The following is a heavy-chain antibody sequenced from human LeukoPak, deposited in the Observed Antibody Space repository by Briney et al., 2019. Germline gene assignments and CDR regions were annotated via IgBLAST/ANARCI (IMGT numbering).Heavy chain of an antibody. CDR3: ARAGSSGPYCTISSCYGMDV. Sequence: SQTLSLTCTVSVVSINNPNYCWSLVRQPPGKGLEWVGYGYCNGRSYSTPSLRSRLTMTVDTSSNQSSLELSSVTAADKAVYSFARAGSSGPYCTISSCYGMDVWGQGTTVTVSS. CDR2: GYCNGRS. CDR1: VVSINNPNYC. J-gene: IGHJ6*02. D-gene: IGHD2-8*01. V-gene: IGHV4-30-4*08.